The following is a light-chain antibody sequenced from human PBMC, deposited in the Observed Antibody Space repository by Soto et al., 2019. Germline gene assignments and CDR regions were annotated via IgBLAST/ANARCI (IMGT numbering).Light chain of an antibody. CDR2: GSN. V-gene: IGKV3-20*01. CDR1: QSVSSSY. Sequence: EIVLTQSPGTLSLSPGDRATLSCRASQSVSSSYLAWYQQKPGQAPRLLIHGSNSRATGIPARFSGSGSGTDFTLTIGRLEPEDFAVYYCQQYATSPPITFGQGTRLEIK. J-gene: IGKJ5*01. CDR3: QQYATSPPIT.